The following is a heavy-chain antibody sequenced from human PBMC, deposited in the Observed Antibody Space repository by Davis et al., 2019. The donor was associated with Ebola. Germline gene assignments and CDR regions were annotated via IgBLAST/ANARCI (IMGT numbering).Heavy chain of an antibody. CDR3: ARHDGFGTGRSVEGFDP. D-gene: IGHD1-14*01. V-gene: IGHV5-51*01. Sequence: GESLKISCRASGYTFINHWIAWVRPTPGKGLEWMGIIYPGDSDTRYSPSFQGQVSISADKSINTAYLQWHSLKVSDSTIYYCARHDGFGTGRSVEGFDPWGQGTLITVSS. CDR2: IYPGDSDT. CDR1: GYTFINHW. J-gene: IGHJ5*02.